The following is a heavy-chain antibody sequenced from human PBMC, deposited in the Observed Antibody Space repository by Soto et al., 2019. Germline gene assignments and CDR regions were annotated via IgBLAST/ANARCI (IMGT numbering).Heavy chain of an antibody. V-gene: IGHV3-23*04. CDR2: ISGGGSGS. CDR3: ARVRFPSAPRRPRDYYCMDV. CDR1: GFTFGSYA. J-gene: IGHJ6*03. Sequence: VELVESGGGLVQPGGSLRLSCAASGFTFGSYAMTWVRQAPGKGLEWVSGISGGGSGSYYSDSVEARFTISRDNPKNLLFPQMNTWRAEDTAVYFCARVRFPSAPRRPRDYYCMDVWGNGTTITVSS.